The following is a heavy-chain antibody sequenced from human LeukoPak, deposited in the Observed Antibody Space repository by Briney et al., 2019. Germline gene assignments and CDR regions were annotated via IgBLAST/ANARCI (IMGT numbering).Heavy chain of an antibody. CDR1: GFTFSSYA. J-gene: IGHJ4*02. Sequence: PGGSLRLSCAASGFTFSSYAMSWVRQAPGKGLEWVSAISGSGGSTYYADSVKGRFTISRDNSKNTLYLQMNSLRAEDTAVYYCAKALLWFGELLFDPWDYWGQGTLVTVSS. D-gene: IGHD3-10*01. CDR3: AKALLWFGELLFDPWDY. V-gene: IGHV3-23*01. CDR2: ISGSGGST.